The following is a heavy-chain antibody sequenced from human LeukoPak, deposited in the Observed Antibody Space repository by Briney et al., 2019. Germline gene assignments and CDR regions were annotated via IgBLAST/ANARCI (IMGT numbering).Heavy chain of an antibody. CDR1: GYSFTSYW. J-gene: IGHJ5*02. CDR3: ARHRPSGVHKRGGKLWFDP. D-gene: IGHD3-16*01. V-gene: IGHV5-10-1*01. CDR2: IDPSDSYT. Sequence: GESLKISCKGSGYSFTSYWISWMRQMPGKGLEWMGRIDPSDSYTNYSPSFQGHVTISADKSISTAYLQWSSLKASDTAMYYCARHRPSGVHKRGGKLWFDPWGQGTLVTVSS.